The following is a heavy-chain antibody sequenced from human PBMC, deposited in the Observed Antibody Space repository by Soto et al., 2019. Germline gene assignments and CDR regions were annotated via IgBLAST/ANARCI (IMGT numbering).Heavy chain of an antibody. CDR1: GFIFENFG. V-gene: IGHV3-23*01. D-gene: IGHD1-26*01. CDR3: AKNQGVELVPLATVDWFDP. CDR2: ISGSGFKK. J-gene: IGHJ5*02. Sequence: GGSLRLSCAASGFIFENFGMSWVRQAPGKGLEWISSISGSGFKKYYADSVKGRFTISRDNSKSTVYLELDNLSAEDTAVYHCAKNQGVELVPLATVDWFDPWGQGSVVTVSS.